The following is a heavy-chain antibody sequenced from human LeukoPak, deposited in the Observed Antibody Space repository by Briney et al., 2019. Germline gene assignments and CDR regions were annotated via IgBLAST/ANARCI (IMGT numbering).Heavy chain of an antibody. J-gene: IGHJ4*02. D-gene: IGHD3-22*01. Sequence: ETLSLTCTVSGGSISSTTYYWGWIRQPPGKGLEWIGTVYYSGSTYYNPSLKSRVTISVDTSKNQFSLKLRSVPAADTAVYYCARHTFYYYDSSGYYERPFDYWGQGTLVTVSS. CDR2: VYYSGST. V-gene: IGHV4-39*01. CDR1: GGSISSTTYY. CDR3: ARHTFYYYDSSGYYERPFDY.